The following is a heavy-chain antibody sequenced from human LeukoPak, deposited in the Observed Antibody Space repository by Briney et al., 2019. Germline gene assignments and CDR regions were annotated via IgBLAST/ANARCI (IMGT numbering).Heavy chain of an antibody. Sequence: GGSLRLSCAASGFTFSSYWMSWVRQAPGKGLEWVANIQQGGSEKYYVDSVKGRFTISRDNAKNSLYLQMNSLRAEDTAVYYCARDSPSFYDSSGYDPFDYWGQGTLVTVSS. V-gene: IGHV3-7*01. D-gene: IGHD3-22*01. J-gene: IGHJ4*02. CDR3: ARDSPSFYDSSGYDPFDY. CDR2: IQQGGSEK. CDR1: GFTFSSYW.